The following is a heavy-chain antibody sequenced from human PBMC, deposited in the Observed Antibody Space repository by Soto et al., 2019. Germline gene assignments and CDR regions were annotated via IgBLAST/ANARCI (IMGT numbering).Heavy chain of an antibody. Sequence: SETLSLTCAVYGGFLSESYWTWIRQPPGKGLEWIGEINHVGGTNYNPSLKSRVTISLDKSENQFSLKVTSLTAADTAVYYCASRDPGTSVDYWGQGTLVTVSS. CDR3: ASRDPGTSVDY. J-gene: IGHJ4*02. CDR2: INHVGGT. V-gene: IGHV4-34*01. CDR1: GGFLSESY. D-gene: IGHD1-7*01.